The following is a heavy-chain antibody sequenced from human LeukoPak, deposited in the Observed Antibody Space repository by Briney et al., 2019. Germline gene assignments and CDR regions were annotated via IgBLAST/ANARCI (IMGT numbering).Heavy chain of an antibody. J-gene: IGHJ4*02. CDR1: GFSFNTYW. D-gene: IGHD4-17*01. Sequence: PGGSLRLSCTASGFSFNTYWMTWVRQAPGKGLEWVANIKPDGDTTNYLDSLKGRFTISRDNAKSSLHLQMNGLTAEDTAVYYCSRGPSTTLTTFWGQGTMVTVSS. CDR2: IKPDGDTT. CDR3: SRGPSTTLTTF. V-gene: IGHV3-7*01.